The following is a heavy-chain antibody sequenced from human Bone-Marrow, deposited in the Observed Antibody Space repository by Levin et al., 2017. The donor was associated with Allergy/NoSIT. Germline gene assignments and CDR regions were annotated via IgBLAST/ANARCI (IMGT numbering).Heavy chain of an antibody. CDR3: AKESLLWFGDSVLGYFQH. CDR2: ISYDGSNK. V-gene: IGHV3-30*18. D-gene: IGHD3-10*01. CDR1: GFTFSSYG. Sequence: GESLKISCAASGFTFSSYGMHWVRQAPGKGLEWVAVISYDGSNKYYADSVKGRFTISRDNSKNTLYLQMNSLRAEDTAVYYCAKESLLWFGDSVLGYFQHWGQGTLVTVSS. J-gene: IGHJ1*01.